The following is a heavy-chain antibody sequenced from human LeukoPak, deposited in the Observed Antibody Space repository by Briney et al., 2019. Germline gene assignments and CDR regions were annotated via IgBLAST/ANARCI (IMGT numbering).Heavy chain of an antibody. CDR1: GFTFSSYA. CDR3: AKASMVRGVIIAYFDY. D-gene: IGHD3-10*01. Sequence: GGSLRLSCAASGFTFSSYAMSWVRQAPGRGLEWVSAISGSGGSTYYADSVKGRFTISRDNSKNTLYLQMNSLRAEDTAVYYCAKASMVRGVIIAYFDYWGQGTLVTVSS. J-gene: IGHJ4*02. V-gene: IGHV3-23*01. CDR2: ISGSGGST.